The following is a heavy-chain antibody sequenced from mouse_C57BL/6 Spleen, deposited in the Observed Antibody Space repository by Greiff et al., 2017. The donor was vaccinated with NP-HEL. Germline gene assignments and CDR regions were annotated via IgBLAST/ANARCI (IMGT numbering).Heavy chain of an antibody. Sequence: EVQRVESGGGLVKPGGSLKLSCAASGFTFSDYGMHWVRQAPEKGLEWVAYISSGSSTIYYADTVKGRFTISRDNAKNTLFLQMTSLRSEDTAMYYCARYDGYYGGYFDYWGQGTTLTVSS. CDR1: GFTFSDYG. CDR3: ARYDGYYGGYFDY. V-gene: IGHV5-17*01. CDR2: ISSGSSTI. D-gene: IGHD2-3*01. J-gene: IGHJ2*01.